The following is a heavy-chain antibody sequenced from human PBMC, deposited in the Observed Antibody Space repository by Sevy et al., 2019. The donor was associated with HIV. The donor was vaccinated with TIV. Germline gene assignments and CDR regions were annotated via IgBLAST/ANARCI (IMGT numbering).Heavy chain of an antibody. CDR1: GFTFSSYS. J-gene: IGHJ6*02. Sequence: GGCLRLSCAASGFTFSSYSMNWVRQAPGKGLEWISSISSSSSYIYYADSVKGRFTISRDNAKNSLYLQMNSLRAEDTAMYYSARDWNDDVHYYYYGMDVWGQGTTVTVSS. CDR3: ARDWNDDVHYYYYGMDV. CDR2: ISSSSSYI. V-gene: IGHV3-21*01. D-gene: IGHD1-1*01.